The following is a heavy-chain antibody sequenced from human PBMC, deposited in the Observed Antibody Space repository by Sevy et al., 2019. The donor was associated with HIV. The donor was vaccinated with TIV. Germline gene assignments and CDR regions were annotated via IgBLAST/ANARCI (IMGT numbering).Heavy chain of an antibody. V-gene: IGHV3-23*01. D-gene: IGHD2-8*01. J-gene: IGHJ4*02. CDR1: GFTFSKYS. Sequence: GESLKISCAASGFTFSKYSMSWIRQTPGKGLEWVSTFSFGCGKINYADSVKGRFTICRDDSRNTFYLQMNSLRAEDTAIYYCAREGCTKPHDYWGQGTVVTVSS. CDR3: AREGCTKPHDY. CDR2: FSFGCGKI.